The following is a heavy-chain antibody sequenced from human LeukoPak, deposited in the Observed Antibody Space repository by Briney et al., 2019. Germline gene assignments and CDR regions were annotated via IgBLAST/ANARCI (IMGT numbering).Heavy chain of an antibody. D-gene: IGHD3-10*01. V-gene: IGHV1-2*02. CDR2: INPNSGGT. J-gene: IGHJ3*02. CDR3: AAPGLLWFGELPDAFDI. Sequence: ASLKVSCKASGYTFTGYYMHWVRQAPGQGLEWMGWINPNSGGTNYAQKFQGRVTMTRNTSISTAYMELSSLRSEDTAVYYCAAPGLLWFGELPDAFDIWGQGTMVTVSS. CDR1: GYTFTGYY.